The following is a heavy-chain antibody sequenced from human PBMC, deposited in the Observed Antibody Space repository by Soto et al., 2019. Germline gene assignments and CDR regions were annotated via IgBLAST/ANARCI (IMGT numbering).Heavy chain of an antibody. D-gene: IGHD2-21*02. CDR1: GFTFSSYA. CDR2: ISGSGGST. Sequence: EVQLLESGGGLVQPGGSLRLSCAASGFTFSSYAMSWVRQAPGKGLEWVSAISGSGGSTYYADSVKGRFTISRDNPKNTLYLQINSLRAEDTAVYFCAQAWPTHIVVVTAIGDYWGQGTLVTVSS. V-gene: IGHV3-23*01. J-gene: IGHJ4*02. CDR3: AQAWPTHIVVVTAIGDY.